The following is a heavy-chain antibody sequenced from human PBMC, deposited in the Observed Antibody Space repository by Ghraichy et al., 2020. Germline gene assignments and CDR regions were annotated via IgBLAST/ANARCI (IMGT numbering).Heavy chain of an antibody. Sequence: GGSLRLSCAASGFTFSNYAMTWVRQAPGKGLEWVSSFGYGRDYKFYADPVRGRFTISRDNSKNTLYLHMNSLRAEDTAVYYCAKYSSSGDYVSAFHLWGQGTMVTVSS. CDR1: GFTFSNYA. D-gene: IGHD4-17*01. CDR3: AKYSSSGDYVSAFHL. V-gene: IGHV3-23*01. J-gene: IGHJ3*01. CDR2: FGYGRDYK.